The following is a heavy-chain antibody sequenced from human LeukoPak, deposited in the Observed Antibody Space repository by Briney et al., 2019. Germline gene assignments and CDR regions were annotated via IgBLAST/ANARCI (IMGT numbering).Heavy chain of an antibody. CDR3: AKGKEDSSGWYETFLWHGGAGYYTDV. CDR2: ISGSGGST. Sequence: PGGTLRLSCAASGFTFSSYGMSWVRQAPGKGLEWVSAISGSGGSTYYADSVKGRFTISRDNSKNTLYLQMNSLRAEDTAVYYCAKGKEDSSGWYETFLWHGGAGYYTDVWGKGTTVTISS. V-gene: IGHV3-23*01. D-gene: IGHD6-19*01. J-gene: IGHJ6*03. CDR1: GFTFSSYG.